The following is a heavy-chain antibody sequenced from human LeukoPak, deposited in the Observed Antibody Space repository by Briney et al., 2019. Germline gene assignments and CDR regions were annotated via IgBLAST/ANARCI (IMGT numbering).Heavy chain of an antibody. V-gene: IGHV3-74*01. D-gene: IGHD5-24*01. CDR3: ARGWLYGMDV. J-gene: IGHJ6*02. Sequence: PGGSLRLSCAASGFTFSSYWMHWVPHAPGKGLVWVSRINSDGSSTTYADSVKGRFTISRDNAKNTLDLQMNSLRAEDTAVYYCARGWLYGMDVWGQGTTVTVSS. CDR2: INSDGSST. CDR1: GFTFSSYW.